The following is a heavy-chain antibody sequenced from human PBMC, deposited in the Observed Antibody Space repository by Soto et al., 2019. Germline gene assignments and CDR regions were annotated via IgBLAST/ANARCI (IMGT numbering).Heavy chain of an antibody. J-gene: IGHJ5*02. CDR3: ARLCITPSTWCDS. Sequence: MRLVRQAPGKGLEWVANIKQDGSEKYYVDSVKGRFTISRDNAMNSLYAQTNCLISQDTDLYYCARLCITPSTWCDSGAQGTKVNV. V-gene: IGHV3-7*03. D-gene: IGHD3-10*01. CDR2: IKQDGSEK.